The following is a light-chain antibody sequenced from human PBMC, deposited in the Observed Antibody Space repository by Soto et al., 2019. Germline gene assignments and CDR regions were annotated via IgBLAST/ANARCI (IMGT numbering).Light chain of an antibody. J-gene: IGKJ2*01. CDR2: KVS. Sequence: DVGMTQSPLSLPGTLGQPASFSCRSSQSLVYSDGNTYFYWFHQRPGQSPRRLIYKVSNRDSVVPDRNKGSGSGADCTLQIIRVDAKDDGLYEGLQGTYLSHTFGLGNKPEI. CDR1: QSLVYSDGNTY. V-gene: IGKV2-30*01. CDR3: LQGTYLSHT.